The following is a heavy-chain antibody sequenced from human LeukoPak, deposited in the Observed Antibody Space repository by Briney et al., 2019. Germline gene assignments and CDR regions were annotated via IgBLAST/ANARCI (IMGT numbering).Heavy chain of an antibody. CDR2: IYSGGST. D-gene: IGHD1-1*01. CDR3: ATQTETPRKYYYYYGMDV. Sequence: GGSLRLSCAASGFTVSSNYMSWVRQAPGKGLEWVSVIYSGGSTYYADSVKGRFTISRDNSKNTLYLQMNSLRAEDTAVYYCATQTETPRKYYYYYGMDVWGQGTTVTVSS. V-gene: IGHV3-66*01. J-gene: IGHJ6*02. CDR1: GFTVSSNY.